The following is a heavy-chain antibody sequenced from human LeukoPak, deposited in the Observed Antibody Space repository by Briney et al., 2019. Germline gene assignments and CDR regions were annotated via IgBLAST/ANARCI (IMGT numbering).Heavy chain of an antibody. D-gene: IGHD3-10*01. CDR2: INPSGNST. V-gene: IGHV1-46*01. CDR1: GYTFTNYY. CDR3: APSAFDY. Sequence: GASVKVSCTASGYTFTNYYMHWVRQAPGQGLEWMGIINPSGNSTSYAQKFQGRVTMTWDTPTSTVYMEVSSLRFEDTAVYYCAPSAFDYWGQGTLVTVSP. J-gene: IGHJ4*02.